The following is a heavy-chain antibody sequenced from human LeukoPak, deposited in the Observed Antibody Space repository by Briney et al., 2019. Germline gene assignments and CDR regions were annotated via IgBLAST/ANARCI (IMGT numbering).Heavy chain of an antibody. V-gene: IGHV3-30*18. D-gene: IGHD1-14*01. CDR1: GFTFSNYG. CDR2: ISEDGINK. J-gene: IGHJ4*02. CDR3: AKDRETTASGTFDY. Sequence: GGSLRLYCAASGFTFSNYGMHCVRQATGKGLDWAAGISEDGINKYYADSVKGRFPISRDNSNNTLFLQMNSLRAEDTAVYYCAKDRETTASGTFDYCGQGSLVTVSS.